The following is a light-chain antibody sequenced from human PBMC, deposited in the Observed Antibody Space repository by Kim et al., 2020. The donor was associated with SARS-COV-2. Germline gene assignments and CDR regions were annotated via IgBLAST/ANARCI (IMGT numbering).Light chain of an antibody. Sequence: GDRVTITCQASQDISNYLNWYQQKPGKAPKLLIYDASNLETGVPSRFSGSGSGTDFTFTISSLQPEDIATYYCQQYDNLPPLTFGGGTKVEIK. V-gene: IGKV1-33*01. CDR2: DAS. CDR1: QDISNY. CDR3: QQYDNLPPLT. J-gene: IGKJ4*01.